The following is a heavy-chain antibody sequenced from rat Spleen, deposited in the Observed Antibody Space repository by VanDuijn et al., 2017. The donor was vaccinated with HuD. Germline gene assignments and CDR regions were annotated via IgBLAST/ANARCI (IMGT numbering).Heavy chain of an antibody. CDR1: GFTFNNYW. CDR3: TTRPYYSSLNWFPY. D-gene: IGHD1-2*01. Sequence: EVQLVESGGGLVQPGRSLKLSCVASGFTFNNYWMTWIRQAPGKGLEWVATISYDGDTTYYRDSVKGRFTISRDNAKSTLYLQMDSLRSEDTATYCCTTRPYYSSLNWFPYWGQGTLVTVSS. J-gene: IGHJ3*01. CDR2: ISYDGDTT. V-gene: IGHV5-31*01.